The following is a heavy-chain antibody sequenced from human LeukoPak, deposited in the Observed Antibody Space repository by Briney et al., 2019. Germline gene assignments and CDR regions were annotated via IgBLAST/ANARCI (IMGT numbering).Heavy chain of an antibody. Sequence: GGSLRLSCAASGFTFSNYSMNWVRQAPGKGLEWVSSISSSSSIIYYAHSVKGRFTISRDNSKNPMYLQVNSLRAEDTAVYYGARDLFDDYSRDYGGQGTLVTVSS. CDR2: ISSSSSII. CDR3: ARDLFDDYSRDY. J-gene: IGHJ4*02. CDR1: GFTFSNYS. D-gene: IGHD3-16*01. V-gene: IGHV3-21*01.